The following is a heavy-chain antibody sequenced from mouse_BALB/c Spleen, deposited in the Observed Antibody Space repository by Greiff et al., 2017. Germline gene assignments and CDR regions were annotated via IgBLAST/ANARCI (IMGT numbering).Heavy chain of an antibody. CDR3: ARSNPYAMDY. CDR2: ISSGSSTI. V-gene: IGHV5-17*02. D-gene: IGHD2-5*01. Sequence: EVQLVESGGGLVQPGGSRKLSCAASGFTFSSFGMHWVRQAPEKGLEWVAYISSGSSTIYYADKVKGRFTISRDNPKNTLFLQMTSLRSEDTAMYYCARSNPYAMDYWGQGTSVTVSS. CDR1: GFTFSSFG. J-gene: IGHJ4*01.